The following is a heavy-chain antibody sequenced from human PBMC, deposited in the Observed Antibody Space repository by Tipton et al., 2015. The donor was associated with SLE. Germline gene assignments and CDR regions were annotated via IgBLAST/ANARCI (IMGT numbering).Heavy chain of an antibody. CDR1: GYTFTSYG. CDR3: ATFGEYDGNSLDY. CDR2: INTFNGNT. J-gene: IGHJ4*02. V-gene: IGHV1-18*01. Sequence: QVQLVQSGAEVKKSGASVKVSCKASGYTFTSYGIIWVRQAPGQGLEWMGWINTFNGNTNYAQKFQDRVTVTTDTSTTSAYMELRSLRSDNTAMYYCATFGEYDGNSLDYWGQGTLVTVSS. D-gene: IGHD1-7*01.